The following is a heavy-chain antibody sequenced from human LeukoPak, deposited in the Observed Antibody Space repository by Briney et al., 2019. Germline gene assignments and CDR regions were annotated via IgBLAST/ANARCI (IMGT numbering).Heavy chain of an antibody. CDR1: GYTFTSYD. CDR3: ASYCSSTSCYGYAFDI. J-gene: IGHJ3*02. CDR2: MNPNSGNT. V-gene: IGHV1-8*03. Sequence: ASVKVSCKASGYTFTSYDINWVQQATGQGLEWMGWMNPNSGNTGYAQKFQGRVTITRNTSISTAYMELSSLRSEDTAVYYCASYCSSTSCYGYAFDIWGQGTMVTVSS. D-gene: IGHD2-2*01.